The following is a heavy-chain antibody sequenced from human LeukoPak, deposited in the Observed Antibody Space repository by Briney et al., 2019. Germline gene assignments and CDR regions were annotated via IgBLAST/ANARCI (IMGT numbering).Heavy chain of an antibody. Sequence: SETLSLTCSVFGGSISTYHWTWIRQPPGKGLEWIGYVSYSGSTIYTPSLKSRVTISVDTSKNQFSLNLTSVTAADTAVYYCARDGGGGAAGYWGQGTLVTVSS. CDR3: ARDGGGGAAGY. J-gene: IGHJ4*02. V-gene: IGHV4-59*01. D-gene: IGHD1-26*01. CDR1: GGSISTYH. CDR2: VSYSGST.